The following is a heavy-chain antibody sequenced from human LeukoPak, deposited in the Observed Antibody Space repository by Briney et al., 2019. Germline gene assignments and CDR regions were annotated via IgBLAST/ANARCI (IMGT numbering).Heavy chain of an antibody. CDR1: GLTVSSNY. CDR2: IYSGGGT. CDR3: ARDLAVVVVSAFDI. J-gene: IGHJ3*02. Sequence: GGSLRLSCAASGLTVSSNYMSWVRQAPGKGLEWVSVIYSGGGTYYADSVKGRFTISRDNAKNSLYLQMNSLRAEDTAVYYCARDLAVVVVSAFDIWGQGTMVTVSS. V-gene: IGHV3-53*01. D-gene: IGHD3-22*01.